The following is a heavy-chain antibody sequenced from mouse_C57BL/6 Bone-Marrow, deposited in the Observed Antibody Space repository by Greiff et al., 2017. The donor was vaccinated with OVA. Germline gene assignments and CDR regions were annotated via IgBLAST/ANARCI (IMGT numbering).Heavy chain of an antibody. CDR2: INPNNGGT. D-gene: IGHD2-1*01. V-gene: IGHV1-26*01. Sequence: VQLQQSGPELVKPGASVKISCKASGYTFTDYYMNWVKQSHGKSLEWIGDINPNNGGTSYNQKFKGKATLTVDKSSSTAYMELRSLTSEDSAVYYCARSGIYYGNYDFYYWGQGTTLTVSS. J-gene: IGHJ2*01. CDR1: GYTFTDYY. CDR3: ARSGIYYGNYDFYY.